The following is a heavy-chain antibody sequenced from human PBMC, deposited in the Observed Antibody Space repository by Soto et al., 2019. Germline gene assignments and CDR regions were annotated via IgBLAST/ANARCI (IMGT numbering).Heavy chain of an antibody. Sequence: PSETLSLTCTVSGGSINYNYWSWIRQSPEKGLEWIASISSSGSTLYNPSLKSRVTISVDTSKDQFSLKLNSVTAADTAVYYCARHLPYCGGDCYSLDYWGQGTLVTVSS. V-gene: IGHV4-59*01. D-gene: IGHD2-21*02. CDR3: ARHLPYCGGDCYSLDY. CDR2: ISSSGST. J-gene: IGHJ4*02. CDR1: GGSINYNY.